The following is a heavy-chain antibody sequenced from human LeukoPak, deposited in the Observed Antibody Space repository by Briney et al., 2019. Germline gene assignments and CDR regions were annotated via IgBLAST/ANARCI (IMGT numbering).Heavy chain of an antibody. V-gene: IGHV3-64*01. CDR3: ARVSRSIASYGTDV. CDR2: ISANGGST. J-gene: IGHJ6*02. Sequence: GGSLRLSCAASGFNFSNYAMHWVRQAPGKGLEYVSAISANGGSTYYAKSMKGRFTISRDNSNNTLYLQMGSLRAEDMAVYYCARVSRSIASYGTDVWGQGTTVTVSS. CDR1: GFNFSNYA.